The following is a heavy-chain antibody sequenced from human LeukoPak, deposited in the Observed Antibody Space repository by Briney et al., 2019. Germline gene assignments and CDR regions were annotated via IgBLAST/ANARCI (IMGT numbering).Heavy chain of an antibody. CDR2: SYRSGRT. CDR1: GVYIRSHY. Sequence: SETLPLICSVCGVYIRSHYWSWIGHPAGKGLDWIGRSYRSGRTNYYPSLHSRVAMSVVTSRNQFSLKLRSVTAADTAVYYCARAYCSGGSCYSGFDYWGQGTLVTVSS. V-gene: IGHV4-4*07. J-gene: IGHJ4*02. D-gene: IGHD2-15*01. CDR3: ARAYCSGGSCYSGFDY.